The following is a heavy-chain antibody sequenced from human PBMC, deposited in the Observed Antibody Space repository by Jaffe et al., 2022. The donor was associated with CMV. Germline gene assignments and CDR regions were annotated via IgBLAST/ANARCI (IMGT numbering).Heavy chain of an antibody. CDR1: GYSFTSYW. CDR3: ARGGLRYGPPVTAHLGYFDL. CDR2: IDPSDSYT. V-gene: IGHV5-10-1*03. D-gene: IGHD2-21*02. J-gene: IGHJ2*01. Sequence: EVQLVQSGAEVKKPGESLRISCKGSGYSFTSYWISWVRQMPGKGLEWMGRIDPSDSYTNYSPSFQGHVTISADKSISTAYLQWSSLKASDTAMYYCARGGLRYGPPVTAHLGYFDLWGRGTLVTVSS.